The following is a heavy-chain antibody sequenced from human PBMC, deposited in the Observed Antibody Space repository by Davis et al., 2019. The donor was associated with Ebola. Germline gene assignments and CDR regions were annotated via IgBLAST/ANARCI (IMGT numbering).Heavy chain of an antibody. Sequence: ASVKVSCKASGYTFTSYDINWVRQATGQGLEWMGWISAYNGNTNYAQKLQGRVTMTTDTSTSTAYMELRSLRSDDTAVYYCARDGYKAVRGDYYYYGMDVWGQGTTVTVSS. J-gene: IGHJ6*02. V-gene: IGHV1-18*01. D-gene: IGHD5-12*01. CDR1: GYTFTSYD. CDR2: ISAYNGNT. CDR3: ARDGYKAVRGDYYYYGMDV.